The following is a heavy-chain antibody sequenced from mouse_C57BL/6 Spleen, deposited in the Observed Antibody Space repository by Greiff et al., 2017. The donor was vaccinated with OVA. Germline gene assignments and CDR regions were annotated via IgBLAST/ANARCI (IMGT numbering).Heavy chain of an antibody. D-gene: IGHD4-1*01. CDR3: ARWDGHYAMDY. Sequence: QVQLKESGAELVKPGASVKISCKASGYAFSSYWMNWVKQRPGKGLEWIGQIYPGDGDTNYNGKFKGKATLTADKSSSTAYMQLSSLTSEDSAVYFCARWDGHYAMDYWGQGTSVTVSS. CDR1: GYAFSSYW. CDR2: IYPGDGDT. J-gene: IGHJ4*01. V-gene: IGHV1-80*01.